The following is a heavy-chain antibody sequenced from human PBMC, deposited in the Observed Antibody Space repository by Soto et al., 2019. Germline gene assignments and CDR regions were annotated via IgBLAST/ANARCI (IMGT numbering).Heavy chain of an antibody. J-gene: IGHJ6*02. V-gene: IGHV1-3*01. D-gene: IGHD3-22*01. Sequence: ASVKVSCKASGYTFTSYAMHWVRQAPGQRLEWMGWINAGNGNTKYSQKFQGRVTITRDTSASTAYMELSSMRSEDTAVYYCAGGGTMTSHSPNYYYYGMDVWGQGTTVTVSS. CDR1: GYTFTSYA. CDR2: INAGNGNT. CDR3: AGGGTMTSHSPNYYYYGMDV.